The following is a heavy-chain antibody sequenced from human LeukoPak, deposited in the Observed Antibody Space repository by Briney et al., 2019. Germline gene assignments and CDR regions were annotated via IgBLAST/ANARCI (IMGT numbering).Heavy chain of an antibody. CDR2: ISSSSSTI. Sequence: GGSLRLSCAASGFTFSSYSMNWVRQAPGKGLEWVSYISSSSSTIYYADSVKGRFTISRDNAKNSLYLQMNSLRAEDTAVYYCARTYYYDSSGRTYYFDYWGQGTLVTVSS. CDR3: ARTYYYDSSGRTYYFDY. CDR1: GFTFSSYS. V-gene: IGHV3-48*04. D-gene: IGHD3-22*01. J-gene: IGHJ4*02.